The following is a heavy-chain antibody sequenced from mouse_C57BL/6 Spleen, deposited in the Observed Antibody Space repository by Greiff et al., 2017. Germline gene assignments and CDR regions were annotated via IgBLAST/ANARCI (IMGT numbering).Heavy chain of an antibody. V-gene: IGHV3-6*01. CDR2: ISYDGSN. CDR1: GYSITSGYY. Sequence: EVQLQQSGPGLVKPSQSLSLTCSVTGYSITSGYYWNWIRQFPGNKLEWMGYISYDGSNNYNPSLKNRISITRDTSKNQFFLKLNSVTTEDTATYYCARSGDYDDGGFDYWGQGTTLTVSS. D-gene: IGHD2-4*01. CDR3: ARSGDYDDGGFDY. J-gene: IGHJ2*01.